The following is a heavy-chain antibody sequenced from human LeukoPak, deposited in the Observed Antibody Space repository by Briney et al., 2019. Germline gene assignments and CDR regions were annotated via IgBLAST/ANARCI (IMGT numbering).Heavy chain of an antibody. CDR3: AKDISRYSSGCFDY. J-gene: IGHJ4*02. CDR2: IWYDGSNK. Sequence: GRSLRLSRAASGFTFSSYGMHWVRQAPGKGLEWVAVIWYDGSNKYYADSVKGRFTISRDNSKNTLYLQMNSLRAEDTAVYYCAKDISRYSSGCFDYWGQGTLVTVSS. CDR1: GFTFSSYG. V-gene: IGHV3-33*06. D-gene: IGHD6-19*01.